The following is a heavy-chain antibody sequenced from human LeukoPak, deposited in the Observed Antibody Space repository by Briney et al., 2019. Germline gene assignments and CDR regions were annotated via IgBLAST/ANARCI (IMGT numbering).Heavy chain of an antibody. CDR2: IYPGDSDT. Sequence: GESLKISCKGSGYSFTTYWIAWVRQMPGKGPEWMGIIYPGDSDTRYSPSFQGQVTISADKSISTAYLQWSSLKASDTTTYYCARREGYGGKYYFDYWGQGTLVTVSS. V-gene: IGHV5-51*01. J-gene: IGHJ4*02. CDR3: ARREGYGGKYYFDY. D-gene: IGHD4-23*01. CDR1: GYSFTTYW.